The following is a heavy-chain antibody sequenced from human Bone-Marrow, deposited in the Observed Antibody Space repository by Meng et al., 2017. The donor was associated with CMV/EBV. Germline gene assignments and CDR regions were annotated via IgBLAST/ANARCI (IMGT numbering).Heavy chain of an antibody. D-gene: IGHD3-22*01. CDR1: GFTFSSYS. J-gene: IGHJ6*02. CDR3: AKDSSRITMTLDYYYYGMDV. Sequence: GESLKISCAASGFTFSSYSMNWVRQAPGKGLEWVSYISSSSSTIYYADSVKGRFTISRDNAKNSLYLQMNSLRAEDTAVYYCAKDSSRITMTLDYYYYGMDVWGQGTTVTVSS. CDR2: ISSSSSTI. V-gene: IGHV3-48*04.